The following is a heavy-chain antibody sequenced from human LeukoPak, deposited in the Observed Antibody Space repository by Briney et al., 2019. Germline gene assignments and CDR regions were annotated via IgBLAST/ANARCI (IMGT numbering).Heavy chain of an antibody. CDR1: GFTFSSYA. CDR2: ISGSGGGT. V-gene: IGHV3-23*01. Sequence: PGGCLRLSCAASGFTFSSYAMSWVRQAPGKGLEWVSGISGSGGGTYYADSVKGRFTISRDNSKNTLYLQMNSLRAEDSAVYYCAKSIAVAGTGLGYYYYGMDVWGQGTTVTVSS. D-gene: IGHD6-19*01. J-gene: IGHJ6*02. CDR3: AKSIAVAGTGLGYYYYGMDV.